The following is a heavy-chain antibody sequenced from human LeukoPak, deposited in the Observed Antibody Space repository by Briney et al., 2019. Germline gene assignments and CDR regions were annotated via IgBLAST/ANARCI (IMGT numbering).Heavy chain of an antibody. CDR3: ARQVGAAPY. CDR1: GGSISSSSYY. Sequence: SETLSLTCTVSGGSISSSSYYWGWIRQPPGKGLEWIGSIYYSGSTNYNPSLKSRVTISVDTSKNQFSLKLSSVTAADTAVYYCARQVGAAPYWGQGTLVTVSS. D-gene: IGHD2-15*01. V-gene: IGHV4-39*01. CDR2: IYYSGST. J-gene: IGHJ4*02.